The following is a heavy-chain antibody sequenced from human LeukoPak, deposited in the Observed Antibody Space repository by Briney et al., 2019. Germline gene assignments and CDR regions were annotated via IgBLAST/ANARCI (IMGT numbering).Heavy chain of an antibody. Sequence: PSETLSPTCAVYGGSFSGYYWSWIRQPPGKGLEWIGEINHSGSTNYNPSLKSRVTISVDTSKNQFSLKLSSVTAADTTVYYCARDPRFPSSPNYYGSGSYLDYWGQGTLVTVSS. CDR2: INHSGST. D-gene: IGHD3-10*01. V-gene: IGHV4-34*01. CDR1: GGSFSGYY. J-gene: IGHJ4*02. CDR3: ARDPRFPSSPNYYGSGSYLDY.